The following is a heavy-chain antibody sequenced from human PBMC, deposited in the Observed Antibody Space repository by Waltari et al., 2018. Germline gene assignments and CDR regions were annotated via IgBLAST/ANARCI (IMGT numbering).Heavy chain of an antibody. CDR3: ARQAIGYSG. CDR2: INPNSGGT. Sequence: VQLVRLGPAVKSPGPPVKVPSTPPAYPSPAHYMHWVRQAPGQGLEWMGWINPNSGGTNYAQKFQGRVTMTRDTSISTAYMELSRLRSDDTAVYYCARQAIGYSGWGQGTLVTVSS. CDR1: AYPSPAHY. J-gene: IGHJ4*02. D-gene: IGHD3-10*01. V-gene: IGHV1-2*02.